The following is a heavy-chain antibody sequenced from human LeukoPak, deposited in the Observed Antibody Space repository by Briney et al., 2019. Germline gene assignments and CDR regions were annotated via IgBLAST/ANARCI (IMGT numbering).Heavy chain of an antibody. Sequence: GGSLRLSCAASGFTFSSYWMHWVRQAPGKGLVWVSRINNDGSSTSYADSVKGRFTISRDNAKNTLYLQMNSLRAEDMAVYYCARLYCRGGSCYSGDAFDIWGQGTMVTVSS. V-gene: IGHV3-74*01. J-gene: IGHJ3*02. CDR2: INNDGSST. CDR1: GFTFSSYW. D-gene: IGHD2-15*01. CDR3: ARLYCRGGSCYSGDAFDI.